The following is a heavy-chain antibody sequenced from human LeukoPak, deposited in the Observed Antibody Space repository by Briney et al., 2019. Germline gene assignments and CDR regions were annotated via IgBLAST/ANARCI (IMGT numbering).Heavy chain of an antibody. CDR2: INPNSGGT. J-gene: IGHJ3*02. Sequence: ASVKVSCKASGFTFTGYYMHWVRQAPGQGLEWMGWINPNSGGTNYAQKFQGRVTMTRDTSISTAYMELSRLRSDDTAVYYCARDSSEKLRYFDWLWAFDIWGQGTMVTVSS. CDR3: ARDSSEKLRYFDWLWAFDI. CDR1: GFTFTGYY. D-gene: IGHD3-9*01. V-gene: IGHV1-2*02.